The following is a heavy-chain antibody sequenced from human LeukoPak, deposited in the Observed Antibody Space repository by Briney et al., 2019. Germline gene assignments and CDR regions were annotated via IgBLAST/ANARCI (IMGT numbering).Heavy chain of an antibody. CDR3: ARVYLERLTAGYFDH. V-gene: IGHV3-23*01. CDR2: ISGSGGST. Sequence: GSLRLSCAASGFTFSSYAMSWVRQAPRKGLEWVSAISGSGGSTYYADSVKGRFTISRDNSKNTLYLQMNSLRDDDSAAYFCARVYLERLTAGYFDHWGQGTQVTVSP. D-gene: IGHD2-8*01. J-gene: IGHJ4*02. CDR1: GFTFSSYA.